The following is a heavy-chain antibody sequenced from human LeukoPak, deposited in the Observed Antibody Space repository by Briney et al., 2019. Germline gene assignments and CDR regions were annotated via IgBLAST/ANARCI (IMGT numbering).Heavy chain of an antibody. V-gene: IGHV3-11*05. D-gene: IGHD5-12*01. J-gene: IGHJ4*02. Sequence: PGGSLRLSCAASGFMFRDAAMTWVRQAPGKGLEWVSYISSRSSYTDYADSVKGRFTISRDSARDSLYLQMNSLRAEDTAVYYCARDRLGGYYFDYWGQGTLVTVSS. CDR3: ARDRLGGYYFDY. CDR2: ISSRSSYT. CDR1: GFMFRDAA.